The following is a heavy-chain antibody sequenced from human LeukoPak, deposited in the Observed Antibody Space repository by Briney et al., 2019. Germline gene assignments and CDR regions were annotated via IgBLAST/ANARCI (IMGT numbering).Heavy chain of an antibody. CDR1: GGSVSSGSYY. J-gene: IGHJ6*02. D-gene: IGHD3-3*01. Sequence: SETLSLTCTVSGGSVSSGSYYWSWIRQPPGKGLEWIGYIYYSGSTNYNPSLKSRVTISVDTSKNQFSLKLSSVTAADTAVYYCARGSGYYAGAEVYYYYGMDVWGQGTTVTVSS. CDR3: ARGSGYYAGAEVYYYYGMDV. V-gene: IGHV4-61*01. CDR2: IYYSGST.